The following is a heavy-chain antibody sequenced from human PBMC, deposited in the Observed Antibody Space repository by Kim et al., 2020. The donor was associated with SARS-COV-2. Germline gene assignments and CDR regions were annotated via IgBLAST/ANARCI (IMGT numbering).Heavy chain of an antibody. Sequence: YYNPSLKSRVTISVDTSKNQFSLKLSSVTAADTAVYYCARDDGDYGMDYWGQGTLVTVSS. V-gene: IGHV4-31*02. D-gene: IGHD4-17*01. J-gene: IGHJ4*02. CDR3: ARDDGDYGMDY.